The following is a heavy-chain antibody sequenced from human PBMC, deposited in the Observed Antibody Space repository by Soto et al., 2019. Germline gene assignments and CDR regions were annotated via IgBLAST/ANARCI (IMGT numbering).Heavy chain of an antibody. D-gene: IGHD5-18*01. CDR2: FIAMLGTP. CDR1: GGTFGSQG. J-gene: IGHJ4*02. CDR3: ARGAMANFDY. Sequence: SVKVSCKASGGTFGSQGIAWVRQAPGQGLEWMGGFIAMLGTPTYAKKVQGRATITADESLTSSYLELRSLRSEDTAVYFCARGAMANFDYWGQGTVVTVSS. V-gene: IGHV1-69*13.